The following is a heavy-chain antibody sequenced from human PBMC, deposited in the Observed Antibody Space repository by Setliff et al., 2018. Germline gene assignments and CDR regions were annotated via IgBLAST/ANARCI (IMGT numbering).Heavy chain of an antibody. CDR3: ARPSGTGWPSPSYYFDY. V-gene: IGHV4-39*01. CDR2: IYYRGDT. CDR1: GFTFSSYS. J-gene: IGHJ4*02. Sequence: PSESLRLSCAASGFTFSSYSMNWIRQPPGKGLEWIGRIYYRGDTYYNASLKSRLTLSVDTSKNQVSLNLRSVTAADTAVYYCARPSGTGWPSPSYYFDYWGQGTQVTVS. D-gene: IGHD6-19*01.